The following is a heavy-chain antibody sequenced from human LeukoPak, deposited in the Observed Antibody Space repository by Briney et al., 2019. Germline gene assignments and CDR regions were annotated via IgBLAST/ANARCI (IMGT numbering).Heavy chain of an antibody. Sequence: PGRSLRLSCAASGFTFSTYGMHWVRQAPGKGPEWVAVISYDGSNKYYADSVKGRFTISRDNSKNTLYLQVNSLRAEDTAVYYCAKEGGSGSYYNEYDWFDPWGQGTLVTVSS. CDR3: AKEGGSGSYYNEYDWFDP. V-gene: IGHV3-30*18. D-gene: IGHD3-10*01. CDR2: ISYDGSNK. J-gene: IGHJ5*02. CDR1: GFTFSTYG.